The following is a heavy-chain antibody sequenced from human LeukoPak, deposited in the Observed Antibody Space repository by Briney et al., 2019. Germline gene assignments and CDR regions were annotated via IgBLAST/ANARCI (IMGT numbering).Heavy chain of an antibody. CDR3: PHPGVAGTFNYFDY. J-gene: IGHJ4*02. V-gene: IGHV3-23*01. CDR2: FSGSGGST. Sequence: PGGSLRLSCAASGFTFSSYAMSWVRQAPGKGLEWVSAFSGSGGSTYYADSVKGRFTISRDNSKNTLYLQVNSLRAEDTAVYYCPHPGVAGTFNYFDYGGGETLVTVSS. D-gene: IGHD6-19*01. CDR1: GFTFSSYA.